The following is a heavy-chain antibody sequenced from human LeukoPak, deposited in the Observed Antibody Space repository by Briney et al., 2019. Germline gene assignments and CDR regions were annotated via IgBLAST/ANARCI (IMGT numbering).Heavy chain of an antibody. V-gene: IGHV3-30*18. CDR2: ISYDGSNK. CDR3: AKDQRSYYYGMDV. Sequence: PGGSLRLSCAASGFTFSSYGMHWVRQAPSKGLEWVAVISYDGSNKYYADSVKGRFTISRDNSKNTLYLQMNSLRAEDTAVYYCAKDQRSYYYGMDVWGQGTTVTVSS. D-gene: IGHD6-25*01. CDR1: GFTFSSYG. J-gene: IGHJ6*02.